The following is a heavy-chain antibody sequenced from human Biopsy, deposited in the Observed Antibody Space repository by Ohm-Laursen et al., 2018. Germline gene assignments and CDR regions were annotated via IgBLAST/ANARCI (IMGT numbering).Heavy chain of an antibody. V-gene: IGHV1-69*13. CDR1: GGSFSMDA. CDR3: ASPNSGTYDV. D-gene: IGHD1-26*01. Sequence: GASVKVSCKASGGSFSMDAFSWMRQVPGQGLEWMGLIIPMSRTPDYAQKFQGRVTFTADESTSTVYMELNSLTSDDTAVYYCASPNSGTYDVWGQGTTVTVSS. CDR2: IIPMSRTP. J-gene: IGHJ6*02.